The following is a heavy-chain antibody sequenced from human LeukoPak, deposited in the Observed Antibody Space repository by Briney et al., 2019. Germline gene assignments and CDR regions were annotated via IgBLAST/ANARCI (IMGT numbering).Heavy chain of an antibody. V-gene: IGHV1-46*01. CDR2: INPSAGST. CDR3: ARDVVATTPFFDY. D-gene: IGHD5-12*01. J-gene: IGHJ4*02. Sequence: ASVKVSCKASGYTFTNYYMHWARQAPGQGLEWMGIINPSAGSTTYAQKFQGRVTMTRDTSTSTVYMELSSLRSEDTALYYCARDVVATTPFFDYWGQGTLVTVSS. CDR1: GYTFTNYY.